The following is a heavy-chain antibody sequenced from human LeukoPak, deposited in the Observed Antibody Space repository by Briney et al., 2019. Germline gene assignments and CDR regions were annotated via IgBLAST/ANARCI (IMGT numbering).Heavy chain of an antibody. V-gene: IGHV3-9*01. CDR3: AEERDRGAFDY. J-gene: IGHJ4*02. D-gene: IGHD3-10*01. CDR1: GFTFDDYA. CDR2: ISWNSGGV. Sequence: GRSLRLSCAASGFTFDDYAMHWVRQAPGKGLEWVSGISWNSGGVGYADSVKGRFTISRDNAKNSLYMQMNSLRAEDTALYYCAEERDRGAFDYWGQGTLVTVSS.